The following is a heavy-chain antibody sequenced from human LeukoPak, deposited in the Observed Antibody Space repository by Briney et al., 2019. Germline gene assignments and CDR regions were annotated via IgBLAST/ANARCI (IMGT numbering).Heavy chain of an antibody. J-gene: IGHJ4*02. CDR2: ISASNGDT. CDR3: ARESHITREDY. V-gene: IGHV1-18*01. CDR1: GYTFTSYG. D-gene: IGHD1-14*01. Sequence: GASVKVSCKASGYTFTSYGISWVRQAPGQGLEWMGWISASNGDTDYPQNLQGRVTMTTDTYTSTAYMELRSLRSDDTAIYYCARESHITREDYWGQGTLVTVSS.